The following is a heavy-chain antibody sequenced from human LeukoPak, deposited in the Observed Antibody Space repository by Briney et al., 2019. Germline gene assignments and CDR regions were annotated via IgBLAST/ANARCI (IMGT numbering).Heavy chain of an antibody. Sequence: SETLSLTCAVYGGSFSGYYRSWIRQPPGKGLEWIGEINHSGSTNYNPSLKSRVTISVDTSKNQFSLKLSSVTAADTAVYYCAASGYSGYDLNYWGQGTLVTVSS. CDR1: GGSFSGYY. CDR2: INHSGST. D-gene: IGHD5-12*01. CDR3: AASGYSGYDLNY. J-gene: IGHJ4*02. V-gene: IGHV4-34*01.